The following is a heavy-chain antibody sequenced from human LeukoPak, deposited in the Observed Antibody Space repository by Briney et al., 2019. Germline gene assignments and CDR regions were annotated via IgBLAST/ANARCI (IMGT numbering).Heavy chain of an antibody. D-gene: IGHD3-22*01. CDR1: GDSVSRSDSY. CDR3: ARRRYYDGSGYLE. J-gene: IGHJ1*01. V-gene: IGHV4-39*01. CDR2: IYYSGRT. Sequence: NASETLSLTCSVSGDSVSRSDSYWDWIRQPPGKGLEWIGTIYYSGRTYYGPSLKSRVTMSVDPSNNQFSLTLRPVTAADTPVYYCARRRYYDGSGYLEWGQGTLLSVSS.